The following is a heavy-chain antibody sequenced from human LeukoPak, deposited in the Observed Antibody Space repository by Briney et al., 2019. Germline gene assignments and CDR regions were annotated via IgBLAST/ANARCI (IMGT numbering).Heavy chain of an antibody. CDR1: EFTFDDFA. J-gene: IGHJ3*02. CDR3: AKVIGWKWAFDI. CDR2: ISWNSGSI. V-gene: IGHV3-9*01. D-gene: IGHD1-1*01. Sequence: GGSLRLSCAASEFTFDDFALPWVRKAPGKGLGWVSGISWNSGSIGYADSVKGRFTISRDNSKNTLYLQMNSLRAEDTAVYYCAKVIGWKWAFDIWGQGTMVTVSS.